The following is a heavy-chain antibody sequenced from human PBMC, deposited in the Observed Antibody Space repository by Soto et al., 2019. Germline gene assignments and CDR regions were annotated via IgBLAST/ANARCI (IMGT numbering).Heavy chain of an antibody. CDR3: ARAAYRYGYREDE. CDR1: GGSISSGDYY. CDR2: IYYSGST. V-gene: IGHV4-30-4*01. D-gene: IGHD5-18*01. J-gene: IGHJ4*02. Sequence: LCGGSISSGDYYWSWIRQPPGKGLEWIGYIYYSGSTYYNPSLKSRVTISVDTSKNQFSLKLSSVTAADTAVYYCARAAYRYGYREDEWGQGTLVTVSS.